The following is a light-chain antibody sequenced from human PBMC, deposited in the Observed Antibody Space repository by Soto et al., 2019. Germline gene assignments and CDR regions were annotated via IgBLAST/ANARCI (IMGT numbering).Light chain of an antibody. CDR3: QQYGSSPYT. V-gene: IGKV3-20*01. CDR2: GAS. J-gene: IGKJ2*01. Sequence: ENVLTQSPGTLSLSPGERATLSCRASQSVRSSYLAWYQQRPGHAPRLLIYGASTRATDIPDRFSGSGSGTDFTLTISSLEPEDFAVSYCQQYGSSPYTFGQGTKLDI. CDR1: QSVRSSY.